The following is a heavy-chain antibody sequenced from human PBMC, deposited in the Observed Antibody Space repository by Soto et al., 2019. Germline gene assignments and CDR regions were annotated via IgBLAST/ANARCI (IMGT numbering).Heavy chain of an antibody. J-gene: IGHJ6*02. D-gene: IGHD3-22*01. Sequence: SQTLSLTCAISGDSVSTNSAAWNWIRQSPSRGLEWLGRTYYRSKWYNDYAVSVKSRITINLDTSKNQFSLQLNSVTPDDTAVYYCESSRMIGYYFALDVWGQGTTVTVSS. CDR1: GDSVSTNSAA. CDR2: TYYRSKWYN. V-gene: IGHV6-1*01. CDR3: ESSRMIGYYFALDV.